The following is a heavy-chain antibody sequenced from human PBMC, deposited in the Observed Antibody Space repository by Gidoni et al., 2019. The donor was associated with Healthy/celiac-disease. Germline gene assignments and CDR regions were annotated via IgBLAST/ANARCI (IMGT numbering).Heavy chain of an antibody. CDR1: GFPFVDYA. D-gene: IGHD2-15*01. CDR3: AKDRDSRNYYYYMDV. J-gene: IGHJ6*03. CDR2: ISWNSGSI. Sequence: EVQLVESGGGLVQPGRSLRLSCAASGFPFVDYAMHWVRQAPGKGLEWVSGISWNSGSIGYADSVKGRFTISRDNAKNSLYLQMNSLRAEDTALYYCAKDRDSRNYYYYMDVWGKGTTVTVSS. V-gene: IGHV3-9*01.